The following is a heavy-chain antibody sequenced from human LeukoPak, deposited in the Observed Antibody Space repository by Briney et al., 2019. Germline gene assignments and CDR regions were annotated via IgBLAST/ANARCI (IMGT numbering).Heavy chain of an antibody. CDR1: GGTFSSYT. CDR3: ASGSFYYGMDV. CDR2: IIPILGIA. D-gene: IGHD1-26*01. V-gene: IGHV1-69*02. J-gene: IGHJ6*02. Sequence: SVKVSCKASGGTFSSYTISWVRQAPGQGLEWMGRIIPILGIANYAQKFQGRVTMTRDTSISTAYMELSRLRSDDTAVYYCASGSFYYGMDVWGQGTTVTVSS.